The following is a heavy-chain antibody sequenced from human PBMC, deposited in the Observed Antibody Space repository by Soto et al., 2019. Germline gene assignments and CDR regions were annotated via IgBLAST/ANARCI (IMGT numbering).Heavy chain of an antibody. D-gene: IGHD3-10*01. J-gene: IGHJ5*02. CDR1: GYTFTSYG. V-gene: IGHV1-18*01. Sequence: QVQLVQSGAEVKKPGASVKVSCKASGYTFTSYGISWVRQAPGQGLEWMGWISAYTGNTNYEKNVQGRATMTTDTSTSTAYMDLRSLRSDDTAVYYCARSYYGSYTYNRFDPWGQGTLVTVSS. CDR3: ARSYYGSYTYNRFDP. CDR2: ISAYTGNT.